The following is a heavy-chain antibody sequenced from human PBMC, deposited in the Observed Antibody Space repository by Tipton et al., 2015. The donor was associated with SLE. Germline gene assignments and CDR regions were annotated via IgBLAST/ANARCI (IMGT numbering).Heavy chain of an antibody. CDR1: GFTVGDSY. D-gene: IGHD3-16*01. J-gene: IGHJ4*02. Sequence: SLRLSCAASGFTVGDSYMSWVRQAPGKGLEWVSLIYVDGATNYADSVKGRFTISRDNSKNTLYLQMDSLRAEDAAVYFCARDLADKVGCLDFRGQGTLVTVSS. CDR3: ARDLADKVGCLDF. V-gene: IGHV3-53*01. CDR2: IYVDGAT.